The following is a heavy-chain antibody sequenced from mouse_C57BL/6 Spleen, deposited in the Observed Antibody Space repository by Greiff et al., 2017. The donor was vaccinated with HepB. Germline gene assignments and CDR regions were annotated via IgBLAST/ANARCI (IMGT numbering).Heavy chain of an antibody. Sequence: VQLQQSGAELVRPGASVKLSCTASGFNIKDDYMHWVKQRPEQGLEWIGWIDPENGDTEYASKFQGKATITADPSSNTAYLQLSSLTSEDTAVYYCTTSTTVVYWYFDVWGTGTTVTVSS. CDR3: TTSTTVVYWYFDV. CDR1: GFNIKDDY. J-gene: IGHJ1*03. D-gene: IGHD1-1*01. V-gene: IGHV14-4*01. CDR2: IDPENGDT.